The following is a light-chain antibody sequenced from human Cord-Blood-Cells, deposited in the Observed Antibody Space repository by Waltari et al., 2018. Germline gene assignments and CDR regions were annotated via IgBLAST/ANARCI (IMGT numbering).Light chain of an antibody. CDR2: GAS. Sequence: EIVLTQSPGTLSLSPGERATLSCRASQSVSSSYLAWYQQKPGQAPRLLIDGASSRATGIPDRFSGRGSGTDFTLTISRLEPEDFAGYYCQQYGSSPLTFGGVTKVEIK. CDR3: QQYGSSPLT. CDR1: QSVSSSY. J-gene: IGKJ4*01. V-gene: IGKV3-20*01.